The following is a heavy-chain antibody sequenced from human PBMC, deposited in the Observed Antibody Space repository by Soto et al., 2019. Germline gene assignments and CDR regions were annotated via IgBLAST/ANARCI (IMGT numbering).Heavy chain of an antibody. V-gene: IGHV4-39*01. CDR3: ARQALGGVIVTELGY. D-gene: IGHD3-16*02. Sequence: SETLSLTCTVSGGSISSSSYYWGWIRQPPGKGLEWIGSIYYSGSTYYNPSLKSRVTISVDTSKNQFSLKLSSVTAADTAVYYCARQALGGVIVTELGYWGQGALVTVSS. J-gene: IGHJ4*02. CDR2: IYYSGST. CDR1: GGSISSSSYY.